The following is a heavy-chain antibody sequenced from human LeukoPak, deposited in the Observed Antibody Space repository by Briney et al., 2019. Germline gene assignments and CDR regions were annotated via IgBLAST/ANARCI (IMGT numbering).Heavy chain of an antibody. CDR2: ISGSSSYI. J-gene: IGHJ3*02. CDR3: ARVPAGVIGMKDAFDI. D-gene: IGHD3-16*02. Sequence: GGSLRLSCAASGFTFSSYWMSWVRQAPGKGLEWVSSISGSSSYIYYADSVKGRFTISRHNAKNSLYLQMNSLRAEDTAVYYCARVPAGVIGMKDAFDIWGQGTMVTVSS. CDR1: GFTFSSYW. V-gene: IGHV3-21*01.